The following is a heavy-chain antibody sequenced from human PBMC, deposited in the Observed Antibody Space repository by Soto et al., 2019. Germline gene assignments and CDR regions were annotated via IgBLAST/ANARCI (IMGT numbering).Heavy chain of an antibody. V-gene: IGHV3-7*01. CDR1: GFTFSSYW. J-gene: IGHJ4*02. Sequence: EVQLVESGGGLVQPGGSLRLSCAASGFTFSSYWMSWVRQAPGKGLEWVANIKQDGSEKYDVDSVKGRFTISRDKAKNSLYLQMNSLRAEDTAVYYCARSRSSITMVRGVISPTYYFDYWGQGTLVTVSS. CDR3: ARSRSSITMVRGVISPTYYFDY. D-gene: IGHD3-10*01. CDR2: IKQDGSEK.